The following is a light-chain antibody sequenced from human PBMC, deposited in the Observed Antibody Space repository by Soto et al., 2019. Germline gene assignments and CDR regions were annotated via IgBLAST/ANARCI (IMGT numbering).Light chain of an antibody. CDR2: DAS. J-gene: IGKJ4*01. Sequence: DIQMTQSPSTLSAAVGDRVTITCRASQSISSWLAWYQQKPGKAPKLLIYDASSLESGVPSRFSGSGSGTEFNLTISSLQPDDFATYYCQQYNSYPLTFGGGTQVAIK. CDR1: QSISSW. V-gene: IGKV1-5*01. CDR3: QQYNSYPLT.